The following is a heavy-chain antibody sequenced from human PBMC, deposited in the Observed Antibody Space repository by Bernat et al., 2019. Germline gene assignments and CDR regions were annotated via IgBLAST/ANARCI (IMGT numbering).Heavy chain of an antibody. CDR1: GFTFSSYS. V-gene: IGHV3-48*01. CDR3: ARDRSKSYDPVDY. D-gene: IGHD3-22*01. Sequence: EVQLVESGGGLVQPGGSLRLSCAASGFTFSSYSMNWVRQAPGKGLEWVSYISSSSTIYYADSVKGRFTICRDNAKNSLYLQMNSLRAEDTAVYYCARDRSKSYDPVDYWGQGTLVTVSS. J-gene: IGHJ4*02. CDR2: ISSSSTI.